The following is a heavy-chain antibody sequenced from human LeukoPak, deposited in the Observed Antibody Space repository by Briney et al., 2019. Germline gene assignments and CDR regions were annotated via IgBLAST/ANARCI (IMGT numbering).Heavy chain of an antibody. CDR2: IIPIFGTA. V-gene: IGHV1-69*13. CDR3: ARNEDLYCSSTSCPPTYYGMDV. CDR1: GGTFSSYA. J-gene: IGHJ6*02. D-gene: IGHD2-2*01. Sequence: GASVKVSCKASGGTFSSYAISWVRQAPGQGLEWMGGIIPIFGTANYAQKFQGRVTITADESTSTAYMELSSLRSEDTAVYYCARNEDLYCSSTSCPPTYYGMDVWGQGTTVTVSS.